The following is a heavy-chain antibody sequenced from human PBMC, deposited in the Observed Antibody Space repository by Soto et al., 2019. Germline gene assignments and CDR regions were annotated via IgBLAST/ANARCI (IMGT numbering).Heavy chain of an antibody. J-gene: IGHJ4*02. CDR1: GYTCTSFY. V-gene: IGHV1-3*01. Sequence: GASVKVCCKASGYTCTSFYIHWVRQAPGQRLEWMGLINAGNGSTKYAQKFQGRVTMTRDTSASTAYMGLSSLRSEDTAVYYCARDPSDYWGQGTLVTVSS. CDR3: ARDPSDY. CDR2: INAGNGST.